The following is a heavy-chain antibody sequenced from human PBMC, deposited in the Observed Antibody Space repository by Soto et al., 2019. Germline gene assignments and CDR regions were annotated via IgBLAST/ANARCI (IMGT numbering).Heavy chain of an antibody. J-gene: IGHJ5*02. V-gene: IGHV3-23*01. D-gene: IGHD3-10*01. CDR3: AKGSWVHHGSEGGNWLDP. CDR2: ISHSGTST. CDR1: GVTFSNFA. Sequence: GGSLRLSCAVSGVTFSNFAMNWVRQAPGKGLEWISGISHSGTSTYYADSVKGRFTISRDNSKNTLYLQMNSLRAEDTAVYYCAKGSWVHHGSEGGNWLDPWGQGTLVTVSS.